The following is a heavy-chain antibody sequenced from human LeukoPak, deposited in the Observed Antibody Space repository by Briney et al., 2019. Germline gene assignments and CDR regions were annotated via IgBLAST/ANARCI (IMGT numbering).Heavy chain of an antibody. Sequence: HPGGSLRLSCAVSGFTFSDYYMSWLRQAPGKGLEWVSAISGSGGSTYYADSVKGRFTISRDNSKNTLYLQMNSLRAEDTAVYYCARDYGDYYFDYWGQGTLVTVSS. J-gene: IGHJ4*02. CDR1: GFTFSDYY. CDR2: ISGSGGST. D-gene: IGHD4-17*01. CDR3: ARDYGDYYFDY. V-gene: IGHV3-23*01.